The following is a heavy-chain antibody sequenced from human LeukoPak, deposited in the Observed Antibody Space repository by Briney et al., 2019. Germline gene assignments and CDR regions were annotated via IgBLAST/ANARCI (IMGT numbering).Heavy chain of an antibody. CDR3: ARDPTFAYDSSGYYGAPGY. CDR2: INPNSGDT. D-gene: IGHD3-22*01. V-gene: IGHV1-2*06. Sequence: GASVTVSCTASGYTFTGYHMHWVRQAPGQGLEWMGRINPNSGDTNYAQKFQGRVTMTRDTSISTAYMELSSLRSEDTAVYYCARDPTFAYDSSGYYGAPGYWGQGTLVTVSS. J-gene: IGHJ4*02. CDR1: GYTFTGYH.